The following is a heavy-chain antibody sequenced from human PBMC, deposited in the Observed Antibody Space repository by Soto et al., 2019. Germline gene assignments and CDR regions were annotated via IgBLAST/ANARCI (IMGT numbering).Heavy chain of an antibody. CDR1: GFTFSNYW. V-gene: IGHV3-74*01. J-gene: IGHJ6*02. CDR3: ARSTVTTWGYYYYGLDV. Sequence: EVQLVESGGGLVQPGGSLRLSCAASGFTFSNYWMHWVRQAPGKGLVWVSRINSDGSSTSYADSVKGRFTISRDNAMNMLYLQMNSLRAEDTAVYYCARSTVTTWGYYYYGLDVWVQGTTVTVSS. D-gene: IGHD4-17*01. CDR2: INSDGSST.